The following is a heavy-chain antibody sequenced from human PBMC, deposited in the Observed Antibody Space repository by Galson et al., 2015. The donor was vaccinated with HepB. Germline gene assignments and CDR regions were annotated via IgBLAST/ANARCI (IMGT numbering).Heavy chain of an antibody. D-gene: IGHD6-6*01. Sequence: SLRLSCAASGFTFSDYYMSWIRQAPGKGLEWVSYISSSSSYTNYADSVKGRFTISRDNAKNSLYLQMNSLRAEDTAVYYCAREGGYSSSSMPSWYFDLWGRGTLVTVSS. CDR2: ISSSSSYT. CDR1: GFTFSDYY. CDR3: AREGGYSSSSMPSWYFDL. V-gene: IGHV3-11*06. J-gene: IGHJ2*01.